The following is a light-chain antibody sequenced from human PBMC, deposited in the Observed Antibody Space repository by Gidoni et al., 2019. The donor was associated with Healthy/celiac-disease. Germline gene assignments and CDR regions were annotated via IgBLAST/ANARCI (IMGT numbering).Light chain of an antibody. CDR2: EGS. V-gene: IGLV2-23*01. J-gene: IGLJ3*02. CDR3: CSYAGSSTSKV. CDR1: SSDVGSYNL. Sequence: QSALTQPASVSGSPGQSITISCTGTSSDVGSYNLVSWYQQHPDKAPKLMIYEGSKRPSGVSNRFSGSKSGNTASLTISGLQAEDEADYYGCSYAGSSTSKVFGGGTKLTVL.